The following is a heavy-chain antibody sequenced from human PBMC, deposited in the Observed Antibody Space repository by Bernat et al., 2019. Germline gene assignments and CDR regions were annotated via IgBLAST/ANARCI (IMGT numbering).Heavy chain of an antibody. CDR2: INSDGTTV. D-gene: IGHD6-19*01. V-gene: IGHV3-74*01. CDR3: ASNGITVVGTGGDY. Sequence: EVQLVESGGGLVQPGGSLRLSCAVSGLTFGSHWMHWVRQAPGEGLVWVSRINSDGTTVTYAESVEGRFTISRDNAKNTLFLQMYSLRAEDTAVYYCASNGITVVGTGGDYWGQGTLVTVSA. J-gene: IGHJ4*02. CDR1: GLTFGSHW.